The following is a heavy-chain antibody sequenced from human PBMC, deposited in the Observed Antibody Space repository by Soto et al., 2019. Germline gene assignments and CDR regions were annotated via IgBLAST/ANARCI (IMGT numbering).Heavy chain of an antibody. CDR1: GFSLSTSGVG. J-gene: IGHJ4*02. D-gene: IGHD4-17*01. CDR2: IYWDDDK. Sequence: QITLKESGPTLVKPTQTLTLTCTFSGFSLSTSGVGVGWIRQPPGKALEWLALIYWDDDKRYSPSLKSRLTITKDTSKNQVVLTMTNMDPVDTATYYCAHLDYVKRKKFLDYWGQGTLVTVSS. CDR3: AHLDYVKRKKFLDY. V-gene: IGHV2-5*02.